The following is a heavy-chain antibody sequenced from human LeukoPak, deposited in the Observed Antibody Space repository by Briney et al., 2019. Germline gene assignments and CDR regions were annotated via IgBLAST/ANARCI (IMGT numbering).Heavy chain of an antibody. CDR3: VKATRGNLWNGLPWDHSGK. CDR2: ISDDGDNK. D-gene: IGHD3-3*01. Sequence: GGSLRLSCAASGFTFSNYGMHWVRQPPGKGLEWVTFISDDGDNKHYADSVKGRLTASRDNSKSTLFLQMNSLRVEDTAVYYCVKATRGNLWNGLPWDHSGKWGQGTLVTVSS. CDR1: GFTFSNYG. J-gene: IGHJ4*02. V-gene: IGHV3-30*18.